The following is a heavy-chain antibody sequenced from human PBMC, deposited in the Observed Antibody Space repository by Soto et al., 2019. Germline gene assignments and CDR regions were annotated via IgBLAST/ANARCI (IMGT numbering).Heavy chain of an antibody. J-gene: IGHJ3*02. D-gene: IGHD3-3*01. CDR1: GFTFSNVW. CDR2: IKRKTDGETT. V-gene: IGHV3-15*01. CDR3: ATSEWNDAFDI. Sequence: EVQLVESGGGLVKPGGSLRLSCAASGFTFSNVWMTWIRQAPGKGLEWVGRIKRKTDGETTDYGAPVKGSFTVSRDDSKNTQYLQMKSLKTEDTGLYYCATSEWNDAFDIWGHGTMVTVSS.